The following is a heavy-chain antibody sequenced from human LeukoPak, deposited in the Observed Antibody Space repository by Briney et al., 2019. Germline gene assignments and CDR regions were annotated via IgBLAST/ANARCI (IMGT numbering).Heavy chain of an antibody. Sequence: ASVTVSCKASGYTFTSYYMHWVRQAPGQGLEWMGIISPSGGSTSYAQKFQGRVTMTRDTSTSTVYMELSSLRSEDTAVYYRARAVLYCSSTSCVNWFDPWGQGTLVTVSS. J-gene: IGHJ5*02. CDR2: ISPSGGST. V-gene: IGHV1-46*01. D-gene: IGHD2-2*01. CDR1: GYTFTSYY. CDR3: ARAVLYCSSTSCVNWFDP.